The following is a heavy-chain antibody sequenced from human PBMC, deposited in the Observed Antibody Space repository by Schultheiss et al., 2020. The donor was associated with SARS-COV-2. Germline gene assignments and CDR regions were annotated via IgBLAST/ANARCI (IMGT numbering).Heavy chain of an antibody. J-gene: IGHJ6*03. Sequence: SETLSLTCTVSGGSISSYYWSWIRQPPGKGLEWIGYIYHSGSTYYNPSLKSRVTMSVDTSKNQFSLNLSSVTAADTAVYYCARVAYYDFWSGYHYCYYYYMDVWGKGSTVTVSS. CDR3: ARVAYYDFWSGYHYCYYYYMDV. CDR2: IYHSGST. CDR1: GGSISSYY. V-gene: IGHV4-59*01. D-gene: IGHD3-3*01.